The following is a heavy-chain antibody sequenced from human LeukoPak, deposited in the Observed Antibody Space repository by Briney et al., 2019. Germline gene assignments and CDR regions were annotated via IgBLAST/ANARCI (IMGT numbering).Heavy chain of an antibody. D-gene: IGHD3-3*01. CDR1: GFTFSSCG. J-gene: IGHJ6*03. Sequence: GGSLRLSCAASGFTFSSCGMHWVRQAPGKGLEWVAFIRYDGSNKYYADSVKGRFTISRDNSKNTLYLQMNSLRAEDTAVYYCAKDYAYYDFWSGYHYYYYYMDVWGKGTTVTVSS. CDR2: IRYDGSNK. CDR3: AKDYAYYDFWSGYHYYYYYMDV. V-gene: IGHV3-30*02.